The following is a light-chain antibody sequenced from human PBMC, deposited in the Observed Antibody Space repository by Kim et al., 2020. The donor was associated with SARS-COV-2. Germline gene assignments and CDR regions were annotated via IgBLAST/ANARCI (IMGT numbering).Light chain of an antibody. V-gene: IGLV2-8*01. CDR2: AVT. CDR3: SSYAVSNSWV. Sequence: QSLTMSCTGSSSDVGVSNHVSWYQQRPGKAPKLMISAVTKRPSWVPDRFSVSKSGNTASLTFSGLQAKNEADYICSSYAVSNSWVFGGRTQVTVL. CDR1: SSDVGVSNH. J-gene: IGLJ3*02.